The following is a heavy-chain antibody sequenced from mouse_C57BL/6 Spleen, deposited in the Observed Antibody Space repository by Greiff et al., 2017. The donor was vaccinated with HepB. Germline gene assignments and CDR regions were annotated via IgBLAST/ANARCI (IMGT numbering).Heavy chain of an antibody. V-gene: IGHV5-6*01. CDR3: ARIYYGSNLYAMDY. CDR2: ISSGGSYT. Sequence: EVKLVESGGDLVKPGGSLKLSCAASGFTFSSYGMSWVRQTPDKRLEWVATISSGGSYTYYPDSVKGRFTISRDNAKNTLYLQMSSLKSEDTAMYYCARIYYGSNLYAMDYWGQGTSVTVSS. CDR1: GFTFSSYG. J-gene: IGHJ4*01. D-gene: IGHD1-1*01.